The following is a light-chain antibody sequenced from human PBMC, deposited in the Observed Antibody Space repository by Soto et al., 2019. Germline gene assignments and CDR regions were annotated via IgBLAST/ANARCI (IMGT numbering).Light chain of an antibody. Sequence: EIVLTQSPATLSLSPGERATLSCRASQSVSSYLAWYQQKPGQAPRLLIYDASNRATGIPARFSGSGFGTDFTLTISSLEPEDFAVYYCQHRSSWPLTFGGGTQVEIK. J-gene: IGKJ4*01. CDR1: QSVSSY. CDR3: QHRSSWPLT. V-gene: IGKV3-11*01. CDR2: DAS.